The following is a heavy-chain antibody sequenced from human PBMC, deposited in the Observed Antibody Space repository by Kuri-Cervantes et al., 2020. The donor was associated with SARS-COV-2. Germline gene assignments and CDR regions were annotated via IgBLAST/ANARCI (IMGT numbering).Heavy chain of an antibody. CDR1: GFTFSSYA. J-gene: IGHJ6*03. CDR2: IIPIFGTA. Sequence: TCAASGFTFSSYAMHWVRQAPGQGLEWMGGIIPIFGTANYAQKFQGRVTITADESTSTAYMGLSSLRSEDTAVYYCARGRLSHSSSWGLEDYYHMDVWGKGTTVTVSS. CDR3: ARGRLSHSSSWGLEDYYHMDV. D-gene: IGHD6-13*01. V-gene: IGHV1-69*01.